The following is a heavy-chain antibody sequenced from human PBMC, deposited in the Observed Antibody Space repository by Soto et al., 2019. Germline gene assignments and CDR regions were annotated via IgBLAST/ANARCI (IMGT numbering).Heavy chain of an antibody. V-gene: IGHV4-34*01. J-gene: IGHJ4*02. D-gene: IGHD6-19*01. CDR1: GGSFSGYY. CDR2: INHSGST. Sequence: SETLSLTCAVYGGSFSGYYWSWIRQPPGKGLEWIGEINHSGSTDYNPSLKSRVTISVDTSKNQFSLKLSSVTAADTAVYYCARWAGHYWGQGTLVTVSS. CDR3: ARWAGHY.